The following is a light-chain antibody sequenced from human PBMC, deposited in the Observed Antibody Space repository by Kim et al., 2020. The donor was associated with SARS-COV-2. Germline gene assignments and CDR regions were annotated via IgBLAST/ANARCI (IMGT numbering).Light chain of an antibody. CDR3: QQYGSSPRT. CDR2: GAS. Sequence: SPRGSTTLSGRASQSVSSNYSAWYQQKPGQAPRLLIYGASSRATGIPDRFSGSGSGTDFTLTISRLEPEDFAVYYCQQYGSSPRTFGQGTKVDIK. J-gene: IGKJ1*01. CDR1: QSVSSNY. V-gene: IGKV3-20*01.